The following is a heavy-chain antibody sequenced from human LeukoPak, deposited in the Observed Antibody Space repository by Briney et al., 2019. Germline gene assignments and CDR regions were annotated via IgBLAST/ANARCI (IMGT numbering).Heavy chain of an antibody. Sequence: GGSLRLSCAASGFTFGYFTINWVRQAPGKGLEWVSSISSNSGYIHNADSVKGRFTISRDNAKNSLYLQMNSLRAEDTAVYYCAPDLAYCGGDCYPSLDYWGQGTLVTVSS. J-gene: IGHJ4*02. V-gene: IGHV3-21*01. CDR1: GFTFGYFT. D-gene: IGHD2-21*02. CDR3: APDLAYCGGDCYPSLDY. CDR2: ISSNSGYI.